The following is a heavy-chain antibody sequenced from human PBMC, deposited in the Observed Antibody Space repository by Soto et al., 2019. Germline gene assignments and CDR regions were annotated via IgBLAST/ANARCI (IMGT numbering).Heavy chain of an antibody. CDR1: GGSVWGASAA. D-gene: IGHD6-19*01. Sequence: LSLNWAIAGGSVWGASAAWNWIRQSPSRGLEWLGRTYYRSKWYNEYAVSVESRITINPDTSKNQFSLQLDSVTAEDTAVYYCASDPNSSGWINALDVRGQGTMVTVSS. CDR2: TYYRSKWYN. V-gene: IGHV6-1*01. J-gene: IGHJ3*01. CDR3: ASDPNSSGWINALDV.